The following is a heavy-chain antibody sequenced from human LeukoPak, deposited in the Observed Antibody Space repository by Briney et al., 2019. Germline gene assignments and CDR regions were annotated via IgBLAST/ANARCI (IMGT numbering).Heavy chain of an antibody. CDR3: ARGVGVVTPFDAFDI. CDR2: IYYSGST. J-gene: IGHJ3*02. CDR1: GGSISSYY. V-gene: IGHV4-59*01. D-gene: IGHD4-23*01. Sequence: PSETLSLTCTVSGGSISSYYWSWIRQPPGKGLEWIGYIYYSGSTNYNPSLKSRVTISVDTSKNQFSLKLSSVTAADTAVYYCARGVGVVTPFDAFDIWGQGTMVTVSS.